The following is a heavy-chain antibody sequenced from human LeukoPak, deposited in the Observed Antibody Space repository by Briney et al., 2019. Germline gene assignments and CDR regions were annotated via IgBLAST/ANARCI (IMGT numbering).Heavy chain of an antibody. Sequence: GGSLRLSCAASGFTFSSYNMNWVRQAPGKGLEWVSSISSGSNYIYYADSVKGRFTISRDNAKNSLYLQMNSLRAEETAVYFCARGTPTTRDFDYWGQGTLVTVSS. D-gene: IGHD4-11*01. CDR3: ARGTPTTRDFDY. J-gene: IGHJ4*02. V-gene: IGHV3-21*01. CDR2: ISSGSNYI. CDR1: GFTFSSYN.